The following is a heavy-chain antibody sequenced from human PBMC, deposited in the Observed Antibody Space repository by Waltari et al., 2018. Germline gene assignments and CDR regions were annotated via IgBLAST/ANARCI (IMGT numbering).Heavy chain of an antibody. CDR3: ARSNYGDSKGNDALDI. J-gene: IGHJ3*02. CDR2: IWNDGKYK. V-gene: IGHV3-33*01. Sequence: QVLLVESGGGVVQPGGSLRLSCVASRFTFSKYGMHWVRQSPGKGMEGVSVIWNDGKYKYYADSVKGRFTISRDNSKDTLFLQMNSLRAEDTAVYYCARSNYGDSKGNDALDIWGQGTRVTVSS. D-gene: IGHD4-17*01. CDR1: RFTFSKYG.